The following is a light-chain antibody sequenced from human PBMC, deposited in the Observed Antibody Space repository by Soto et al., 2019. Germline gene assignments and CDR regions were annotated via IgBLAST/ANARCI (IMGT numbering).Light chain of an antibody. CDR3: ATWDSSLSAGV. CDR2: DNG. CDR1: NSNVGNNY. J-gene: IGLJ3*02. V-gene: IGLV1-51*01. Sequence: QSVLTQPPSVSAAPGQTVSISCSGGNSNVGNNYVSWYQHLPGTAPKLLIYDNGKRPSGIPDRFSGSKSGTSATLGITGLQTGDEANYYCATWDSSLSAGVFGGGTKLTVL.